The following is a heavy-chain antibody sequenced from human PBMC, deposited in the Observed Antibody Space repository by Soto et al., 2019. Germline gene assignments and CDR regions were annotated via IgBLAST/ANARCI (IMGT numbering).Heavy chain of an antibody. D-gene: IGHD2-2*01. CDR1: GYTFTTHA. V-gene: IGHV1-3*01. CDR3: ARAVCRSNRCHYGY. J-gene: IGHJ4*02. Sequence: SVKVSCKASGYTFTTHAMHWVRRAPGQRPEWMGWINAGNGNTKYSQKFQGRVTITRDTSASTAYMELSSLRSEDTAVLYCARAVCRSNRCHYGYWGQGTLVTVSS. CDR2: INAGNGNT.